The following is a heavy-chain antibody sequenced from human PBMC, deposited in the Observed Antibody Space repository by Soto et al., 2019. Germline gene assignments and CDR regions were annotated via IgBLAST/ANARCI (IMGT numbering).Heavy chain of an antibody. V-gene: IGHV2-5*01. J-gene: IGHJ5*02. CDR1: GFSLSTSGVG. CDR2: IYWNDDK. D-gene: IGHD3-22*01. CDR3: AHRVTYYYDSSGYYWFDP. Sequence: SGPTLVNPTQTLTLTCTFSGFSLSTSGVGVGWIRQPPGKALEWLALIYWNDDKRYSPSLESRLTITKDTSKNQVVLTMTNMDPVDTATYYCAHRVTYYYDSSGYYWFDPWGQGTLVTVSS.